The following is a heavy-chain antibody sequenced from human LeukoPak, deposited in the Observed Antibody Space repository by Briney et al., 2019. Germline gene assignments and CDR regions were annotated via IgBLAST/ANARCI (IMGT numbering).Heavy chain of an antibody. J-gene: IGHJ3*02. CDR3: ARDHTTKRWLQYGDAFDI. CDR1: GGSITSNYW. D-gene: IGHD5-24*01. CDR2: ISSSSSYI. Sequence: ETLSLTCDVSGGSITSNYWWSWVRQPPGKGLEWVSSISSSSSYIYYADSVKGRFTISRDNAKNSLYLQMNSLRAEDTAVYYCARDHTTKRWLQYGDAFDIWGQGTMVTVSS. V-gene: IGHV3-21*01.